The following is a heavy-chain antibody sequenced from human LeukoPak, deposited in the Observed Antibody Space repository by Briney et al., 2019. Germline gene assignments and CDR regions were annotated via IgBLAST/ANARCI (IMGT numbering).Heavy chain of an antibody. Sequence: PSQTLSLTCTVSGGSISSGGYYWSWTRQHPGKGLEWIGYIYYSGSTYYNPSLKSRVTISVDTSKNQFSLKLSSVTAADTAVYYCARVRITIFGGGGMDVWGQGTTVTVSS. V-gene: IGHV4-31*03. CDR1: GGSISSGGYY. CDR3: ARVRITIFGGGGMDV. CDR2: IYYSGST. J-gene: IGHJ6*02. D-gene: IGHD3-3*01.